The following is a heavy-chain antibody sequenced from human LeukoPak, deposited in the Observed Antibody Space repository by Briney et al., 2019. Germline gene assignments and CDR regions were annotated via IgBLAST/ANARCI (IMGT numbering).Heavy chain of an antibody. J-gene: IGHJ6*02. Sequence: ASVKVSCKASGYTFTSYGISWVRQAPGQGLEWMGWISAYNGNTNYAQKLQGRVTMTTDTSTSTAYMELRSLRPDDTAVDYCARSLNGIQLWLPDYYYYYGMDVWGQGTTVTVSS. D-gene: IGHD5-18*01. CDR2: ISAYNGNT. CDR3: ARSLNGIQLWLPDYYYYYGMDV. V-gene: IGHV1-18*01. CDR1: GYTFTSYG.